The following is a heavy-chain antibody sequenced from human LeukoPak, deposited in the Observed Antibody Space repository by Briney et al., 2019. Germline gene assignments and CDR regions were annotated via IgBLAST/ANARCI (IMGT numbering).Heavy chain of an antibody. Sequence: MPSETLSLTCAVYGGSFSGYYWSWIRQPPGKGLEWIGEINHSGSTNYSPSLKSRVTISVDTSKNQFSLKLSSVTAADTAVYYCARVGEVLRYFDWFDPWGQGTLVTVSS. CDR3: ARVGEVLRYFDWFDP. CDR2: INHSGST. V-gene: IGHV4-34*01. D-gene: IGHD3-9*01. CDR1: GGSFSGYY. J-gene: IGHJ5*02.